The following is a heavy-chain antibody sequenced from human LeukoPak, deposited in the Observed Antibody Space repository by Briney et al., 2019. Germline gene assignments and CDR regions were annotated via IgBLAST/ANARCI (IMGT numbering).Heavy chain of an antibody. V-gene: IGHV4-34*01. Sequence: SETLSLTCAVYGGSFSGYYWSWIRQPPGKGLEWIGEINHSGSTNYNPSLKSRVTISVDTSKNQFSLKLSSVTAADTAVYYCARGFLTMVRGVIKGFNWFDPWGQGTLVTVSS. J-gene: IGHJ5*02. D-gene: IGHD3-10*01. CDR1: GGSFSGYY. CDR2: INHSGST. CDR3: ARGFLTMVRGVIKGFNWFDP.